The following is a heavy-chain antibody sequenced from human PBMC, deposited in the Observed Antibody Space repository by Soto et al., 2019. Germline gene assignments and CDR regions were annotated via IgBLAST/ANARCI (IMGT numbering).Heavy chain of an antibody. D-gene: IGHD5-12*01. CDR3: VRVVAIPGYPDN. V-gene: IGHV1-69*12. J-gene: IGHJ4*02. Sequence: QVQLVQSGAEVRQPASSVKVSCKTSGGTFSSYAISWVRQAPGQGLEWMGGIVPIVDTSTYAQKFQGRVTITADESTSTVYRALSSLRSDDTAVYCCVRVVAIPGYPDNWGQGTLVTVSS. CDR1: GGTFSSYA. CDR2: IVPIVDTS.